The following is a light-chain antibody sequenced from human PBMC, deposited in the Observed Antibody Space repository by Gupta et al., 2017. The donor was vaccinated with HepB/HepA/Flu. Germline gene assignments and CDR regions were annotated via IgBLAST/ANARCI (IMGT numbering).Light chain of an antibody. CDR1: QSLLHSNGYNY. V-gene: IGKV2-28*01. CDR3: RQHLQIPTFT. CDR2: LGS. J-gene: IGKJ3*01. Sequence: ILMTQSPLSLPVTPGEPASISCRSSQSLLHSNGYNYLDWYLQKPGQSPQLLIYLGSTRASGVADRFSGSGSGKDYTLNISRGEEEDVGVYYCRQHLQIPTFTFGHGTKVDIK.